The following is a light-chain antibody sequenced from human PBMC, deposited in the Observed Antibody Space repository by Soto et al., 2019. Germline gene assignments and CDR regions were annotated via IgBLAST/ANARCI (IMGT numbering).Light chain of an antibody. CDR2: DAS. V-gene: IGKV3-11*01. CDR3: QQRSNSXT. J-gene: IGKJ3*01. CDR1: QSVSSY. Sequence: EIVLTQSPATLSLSPGERATLSCRASQSVSSYLAWYQQKPGQAPRLLIYDASNRATGIPARFSGSGSGTDFTLTISSLEPEDFAVYYCQQRSNSXTFGPGTKVDIK.